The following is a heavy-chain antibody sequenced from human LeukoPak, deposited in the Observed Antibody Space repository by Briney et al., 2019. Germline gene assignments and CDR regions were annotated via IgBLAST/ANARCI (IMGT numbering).Heavy chain of an antibody. CDR2: IYYSGST. D-gene: IGHD5-12*01. J-gene: IGHJ4*02. CDR1: GGSISSGGYY. Sequence: SETLSLTCTVSGGSISSGGYYWSWIRQHPGKGLEWIGYIYYSGSTYYNPSLKSRVTISVDTSKNQFSLKLSSVTAADTAVYYCARGRYSGYDGPVDYWGQGTLVTVSS. V-gene: IGHV4-31*03. CDR3: ARGRYSGYDGPVDY.